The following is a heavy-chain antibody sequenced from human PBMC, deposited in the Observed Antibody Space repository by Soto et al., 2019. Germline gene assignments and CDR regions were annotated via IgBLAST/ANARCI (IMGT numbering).Heavy chain of an antibody. CDR1: GGTFSSYA. CDR3: ARPSSGPFYYYYGMDV. J-gene: IGHJ6*02. CDR2: IIPIFGTA. D-gene: IGHD6-19*01. Sequence: SVKVSCKASGGTFSSYAISWVRQAPGQGLEWMGGIIPIFGTANYAQKFQGRVTITADESTSTAYMELSSLRSEDTAVYYCARPSSGPFYYYYGMDVWGQGTTVTVSS. V-gene: IGHV1-69*13.